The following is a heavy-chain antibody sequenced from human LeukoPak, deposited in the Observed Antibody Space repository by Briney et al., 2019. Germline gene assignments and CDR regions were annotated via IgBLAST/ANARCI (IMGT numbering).Heavy chain of an antibody. Sequence: GRSLRLSCAASGFTFSSYAMHWVRQAPGKGLEWVAVISYDGSNKYYADFVRGRFTISRDNTKNSLYLQMDSLRAEDTAVYYCARKGNAFDFWGQGTMVTVSS. CDR2: ISYDGSNK. V-gene: IGHV3-30-3*01. CDR3: ARKGNAFDF. D-gene: IGHD3-10*01. CDR1: GFTFSSYA. J-gene: IGHJ3*01.